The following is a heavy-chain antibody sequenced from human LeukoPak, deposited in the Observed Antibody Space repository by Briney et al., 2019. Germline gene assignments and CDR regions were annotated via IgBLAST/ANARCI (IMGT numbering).Heavy chain of an antibody. D-gene: IGHD3-22*01. V-gene: IGHV1-24*01. J-gene: IGHJ4*02. CDR1: GYTLTELS. CDR3: ATTNPYYGRYFDY. Sequence: GGSVTVSCLVSGYTLTELSMHWVRPAPGKGLEWMGGIYYEGGETHYAHKFKGRVTITRDTSTDTAYMELSSLRAEDTAVYYCATTNPYYGRYFDYWGQGTLVTGSS. CDR2: IYYEGGET.